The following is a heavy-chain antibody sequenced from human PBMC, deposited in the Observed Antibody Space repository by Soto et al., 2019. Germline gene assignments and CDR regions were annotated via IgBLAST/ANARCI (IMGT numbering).Heavy chain of an antibody. V-gene: IGHV4-59*08. J-gene: IGHJ4*02. CDR2: FFDSGNA. CDR3: ARQRRTTVAKFYFDN. Sequence: QVQLQESGPGLVKPSETLSLTCTVSGGSINSYCWSWIRQPPGKGLEWIAYFFDSGNANYNPSLKSRFTISVDTSKNQFSLKLTSVTDADTAVYYCARQRRTTVAKFYFDNWGQGALVTGSS. D-gene: IGHD4-4*01. CDR1: GGSINSYC.